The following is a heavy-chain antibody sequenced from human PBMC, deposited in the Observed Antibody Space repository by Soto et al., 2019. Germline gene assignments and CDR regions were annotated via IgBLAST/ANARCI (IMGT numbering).Heavy chain of an antibody. CDR1: GFNLSHPW. CDR3: TTAIYYDIFTGYHNVAY. J-gene: IGHJ4*02. Sequence: GGSLRLSCVDSGFNLSHPWMTWVRQAAGKGLEWVGRIKSKTDGGTADYAAPVKGRATISRDDSKNTVYLQMNSLKNKDTDVYYRTTAIYYDIFTGYHNVAYWGQGALAPVYS. V-gene: IGHV3-15*01. D-gene: IGHD3-9*01. CDR2: IKSKTDGGTA.